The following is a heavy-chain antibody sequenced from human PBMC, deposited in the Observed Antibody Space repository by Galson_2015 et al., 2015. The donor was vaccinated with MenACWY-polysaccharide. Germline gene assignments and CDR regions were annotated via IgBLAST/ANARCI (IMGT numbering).Heavy chain of an antibody. CDR1: GYSFAIYW. CDR2: IYPDDFDT. D-gene: IGHD2-21*02. CDR3: VRQVGPEKLNGDSDS. Sequence: QSGAEVTKPGESLRISCKGSGYSFAIYWIGWVRQMPGKGLEWMATIYPDDFDTSYNPSIQGQVTISADKSITTAYLQWSSLKASDSAMYYCVRQVGPEKLNGDSDSWGHGTLVTVSS. V-gene: IGHV5-51*01. J-gene: IGHJ5*01.